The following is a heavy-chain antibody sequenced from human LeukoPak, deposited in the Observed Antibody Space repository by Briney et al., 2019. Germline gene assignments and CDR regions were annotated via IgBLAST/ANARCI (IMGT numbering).Heavy chain of an antibody. D-gene: IGHD2-2*01. CDR2: IYYSGST. Sequence: SETLRLTCTVSGGSISDYYWNWIRQPPGKGLEWIGYIYYSGSTTYNPSLKSRLIMSVDTAKNQFSLKLRSVTAADTAVYYCARGDFCSSTNCYLRPMDVWGKGTAVTVSS. V-gene: IGHV4-59*01. J-gene: IGHJ6*03. CDR1: GGSISDYY. CDR3: ARGDFCSSTNCYLRPMDV.